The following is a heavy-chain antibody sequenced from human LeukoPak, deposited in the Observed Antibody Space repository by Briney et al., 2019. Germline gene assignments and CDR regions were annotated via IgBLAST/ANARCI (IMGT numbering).Heavy chain of an antibody. CDR2: IIPIFGTA. D-gene: IGHD3-10*01. J-gene: IGHJ4*02. V-gene: IGHV1-69*13. CDR3: ARGNYGSGSYYREYFDY. CDR1: GYTFTSYA. Sequence: ASVKVSCKASGYTFTSYAISWVRQAPGQGLEWMGGIIPIFGTANYAQKFQGRVTITADESTSTAYMELSSLRSEDTAVYYCARGNYGSGSYYREYFDYWGQGTLVTVSS.